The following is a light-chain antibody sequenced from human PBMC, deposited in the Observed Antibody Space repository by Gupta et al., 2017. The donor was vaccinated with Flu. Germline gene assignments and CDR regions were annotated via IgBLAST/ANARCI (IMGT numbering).Light chain of an antibody. Sequence: GTTSDVGNYHFGSWYQQHQGKAPILMIYDVSTRPSGVPDRCSGSKSGTTASLTISGLQAEDEADYYCCSYGATYLFGGGTKLTVL. CDR1: TSDVGNYHF. CDR3: CSYGATYL. V-gene: IGLV2-11*03. J-gene: IGLJ2*01. CDR2: DVS.